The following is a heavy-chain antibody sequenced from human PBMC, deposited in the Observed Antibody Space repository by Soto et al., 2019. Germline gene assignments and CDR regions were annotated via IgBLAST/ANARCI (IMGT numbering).Heavy chain of an antibody. D-gene: IGHD4-17*01. CDR3: ARASNSAVTSYDY. V-gene: IGHV1-69*13. Sequence: SVKVSCKASGGTFSSYAISWVRQAPGQGLEWMGGIIPIFGTANYAQKFQGRVAITADESTSTAYMELSSLRSEDTAVYYCARASNSAVTSYDYWGQGTLVTVSS. CDR2: IIPIFGTA. J-gene: IGHJ4*02. CDR1: GGTFSSYA.